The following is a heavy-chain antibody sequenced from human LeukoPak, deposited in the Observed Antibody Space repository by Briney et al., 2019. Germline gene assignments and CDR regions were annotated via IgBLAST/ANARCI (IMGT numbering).Heavy chain of an antibody. Sequence: SQTRSLTCTVSGGSISSGSYYWSWIRQPAGKGLEWIGRIYTSGSTNYYPSLKSRVTISVDTSKNQFSLKLSSVTAADTAVYYCARERPDENYYYYMDVWGKGTTVTVSS. J-gene: IGHJ6*03. CDR2: IYTSGST. CDR3: ARERPDENYYYYMDV. CDR1: GGSISSGSYY. V-gene: IGHV4-61*02.